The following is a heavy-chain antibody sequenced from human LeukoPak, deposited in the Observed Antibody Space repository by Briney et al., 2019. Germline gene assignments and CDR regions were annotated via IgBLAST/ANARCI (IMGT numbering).Heavy chain of an antibody. CDR3: AKSGLNRFDY. Sequence: GGSLRLSCAASGFTFSNYGMHWVRQALGKGLEWVSTISGSGGSTNHADSVKGRFTISRDDSKNTLYLQMNSLRAEDTAVYYCAKSGLNRFDYWGQGTLVTVSS. J-gene: IGHJ4*02. V-gene: IGHV3-23*01. D-gene: IGHD2-15*01. CDR2: ISGSGGST. CDR1: GFTFSNYG.